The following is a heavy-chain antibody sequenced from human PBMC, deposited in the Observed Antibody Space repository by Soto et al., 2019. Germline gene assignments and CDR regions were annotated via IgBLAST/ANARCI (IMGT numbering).Heavy chain of an antibody. D-gene: IGHD1-1*01. V-gene: IGHV1-2*04. CDR1: GYAFTDYY. CDR3: ARDGRATGTPNYYYYYGMDV. J-gene: IGHJ6*02. CDR2: INPNSGGT. Sequence: ASVKVSCKASGYAFTDYYMHWVRQAPGQGLEWMGWINPNSGGTNYAQKFQGWVTMTRDTSISTAYMELSRLRSDDTAVYYCARDGRATGTPNYYYYYGMDVWGQGTTVTVSS.